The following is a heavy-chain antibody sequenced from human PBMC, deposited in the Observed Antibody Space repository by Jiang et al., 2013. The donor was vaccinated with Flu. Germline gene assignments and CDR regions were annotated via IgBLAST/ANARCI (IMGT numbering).Heavy chain of an antibody. J-gene: IGHJ4*02. CDR1: TRYY. D-gene: IGHD2-21*02. CDR3: ARSDSCGGDCYFLDY. Sequence: TRYYVNWVRTGPGQGLEWMGIINPSGGGTNYAQKFQGRVTMTRDTPTNTVYMELSSLTSEDTAFYYCARSDSCGGDCYFLDYWGQGTLVTVSS. V-gene: IGHV1-46*01. CDR2: INPSGGGT.